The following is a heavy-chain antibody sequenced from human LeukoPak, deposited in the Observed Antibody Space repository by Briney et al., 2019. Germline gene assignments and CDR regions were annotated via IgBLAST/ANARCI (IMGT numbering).Heavy chain of an antibody. CDR3: ARKADF. CDR2: INPGGSSI. J-gene: IGHJ4*02. V-gene: IGHV3-74*01. CDR1: GFTFSSYW. Sequence: GGSLRLSCAASGFTFSSYWMHWVRQVPGKGPVWVARINPGGSSITYADSVKGRFTISRDNAKNTLYLQMDSLRAEDTGVYYCARKADFWGQGTLVTVSS.